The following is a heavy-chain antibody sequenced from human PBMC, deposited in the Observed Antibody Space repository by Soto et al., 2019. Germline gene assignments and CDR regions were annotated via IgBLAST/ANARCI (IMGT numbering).Heavy chain of an antibody. V-gene: IGHV3-48*03. Sequence: GSLRLSCAASGFTFSSYEMNWVRQAPGKGLEWVSYISSSGSTIYYADSVKGRFTISRDNAKNSLYLQMNSLRAEDTAVYYCARDKDYYDSSGYSYYFDYWGQGTLVTVSS. CDR1: GFTFSSYE. D-gene: IGHD3-22*01. CDR2: ISSSGSTI. CDR3: ARDKDYYDSSGYSYYFDY. J-gene: IGHJ4*02.